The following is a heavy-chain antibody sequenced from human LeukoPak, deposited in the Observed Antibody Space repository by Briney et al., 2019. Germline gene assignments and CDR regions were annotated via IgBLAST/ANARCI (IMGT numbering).Heavy chain of an antibody. Sequence: GGSLRLSCAASGFTVSSKYMSWVRQAPGKGLEWISVIYIDGGTYYADSVKGRFTISRDNSKNTLLLQMNSLRAEDTAVYYCARGHYSNRLGGQGTLVTVSS. J-gene: IGHJ4*02. CDR2: IYIDGGT. CDR3: ARGHYSNRL. D-gene: IGHD2-2*01. CDR1: GFTVSSKY. V-gene: IGHV3-66*01.